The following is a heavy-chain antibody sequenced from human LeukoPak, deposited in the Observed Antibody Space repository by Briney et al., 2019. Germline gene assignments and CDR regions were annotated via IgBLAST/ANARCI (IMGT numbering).Heavy chain of an antibody. D-gene: IGHD4/OR15-4a*01. CDR1: GFTFSTYA. V-gene: IGHV3-23*01. J-gene: IGHJ6*03. CDR3: AKCPAPGAHYYYYYLDV. CDR2: ISGSGSTT. Sequence: GGSLRLSCAASGFTFSTYAMSWVRQAPGKGLQWVSSISGSGSTTYYTDSVKGRFTVSRDNSKNTLYLQMNSLRAEGTAVYYCAKCPAPGAHYYYYYLDVWGKGTTVIVSS.